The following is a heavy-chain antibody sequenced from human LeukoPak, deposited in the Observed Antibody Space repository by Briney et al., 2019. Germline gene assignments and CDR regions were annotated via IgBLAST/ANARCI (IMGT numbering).Heavy chain of an antibody. CDR1: GGSISSGSYY. CDR3: ARVPPYYYYYGMDV. J-gene: IGHJ6*02. V-gene: IGHV4-61*02. CDR2: SYTSGST. Sequence: SQTLSLTCTVSGGSISSGSYYWSWIRQPAGKELEWIGRSYTSGSTNYNPSLKRRITKSVDTSTSQFSLKLSSVTAADTAVYYCARVPPYYYYYGMDVWGQRTTVAASS.